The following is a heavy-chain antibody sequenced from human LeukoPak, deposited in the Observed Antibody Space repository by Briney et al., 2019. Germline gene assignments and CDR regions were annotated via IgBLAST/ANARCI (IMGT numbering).Heavy chain of an antibody. CDR3: ATTGQLSF. CDR2: ISFDGTNK. J-gene: IGHJ4*02. V-gene: IGHV3-30-3*01. Sequence: AGGSLRLSCAASGFSFSSYAMHWVRQAPGKGLEWVAVISFDGTNKYYADSVKGRLTISRDSSENTLHLQMNSLRAEDTAVYYCATTGQLSFWGQGTLVTVSS. CDR1: GFSFSSYA. D-gene: IGHD4-17*01.